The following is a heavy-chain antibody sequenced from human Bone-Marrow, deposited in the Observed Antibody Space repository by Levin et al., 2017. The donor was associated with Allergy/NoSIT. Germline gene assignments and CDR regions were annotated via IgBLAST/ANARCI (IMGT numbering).Heavy chain of an antibody. CDR2: IKKKSDGGTI. V-gene: IGHV3-15*01. Sequence: GESLKISCTASGFIFGNAVMSWVRQAPGKGLEWVGRIKKKSDGGTIDYAAPVKGRFTISRDDSKNTLYLQMNSLKNEDTAVYYCATDHGSGSYYDYYYYYGMDVWGQGTTVTVSS. D-gene: IGHD3-10*01. CDR1: GFIFGNAV. J-gene: IGHJ6*02. CDR3: ATDHGSGSYYDYYYYYGMDV.